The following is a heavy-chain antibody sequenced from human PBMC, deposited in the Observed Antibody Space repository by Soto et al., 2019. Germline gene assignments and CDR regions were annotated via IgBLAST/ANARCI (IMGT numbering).Heavy chain of an antibody. J-gene: IGHJ4*02. CDR2: VYYTGST. D-gene: IGHD6-19*01. CDR3: ARSVAVPGAHIDY. V-gene: IGHV4-59*01. Sequence: SETLSLTCSVSGGSISGSYWSWGRQSPGKGLEWLGYVYYTGSTNYSPSLRSRVSISVDTSKNEFSLRLSSVTAADTAVYFCARSVAVPGAHIDYWGQGTQVTVSS. CDR1: GGSISGSY.